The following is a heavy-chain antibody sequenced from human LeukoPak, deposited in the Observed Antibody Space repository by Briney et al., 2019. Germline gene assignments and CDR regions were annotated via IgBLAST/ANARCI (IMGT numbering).Heavy chain of an antibody. J-gene: IGHJ4*02. V-gene: IGHV3-11*01. CDR2: ISSSGTST. D-gene: IGHD3-9*01. CDR3: ARESRRALYYFDS. CDR1: GFIFSDFY. Sequence: TGGSLTLSCAASGFIFSDFYLSWLRQAPGKGLEWISYISSSGTSTYYADSVKGRFTISRDSAKNSLSLQMNSLRAADTAVYYCARESRRALYYFDSWGQGTLVTVSS.